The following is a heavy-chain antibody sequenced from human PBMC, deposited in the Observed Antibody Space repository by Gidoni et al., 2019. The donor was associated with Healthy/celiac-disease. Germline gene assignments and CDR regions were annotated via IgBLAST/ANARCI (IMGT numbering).Heavy chain of an antibody. V-gene: IGHV3-43*01. CDR2: ISWDGGST. Sequence: EVQLVESGGVVVQPGGSLRLSCAASGFTFDDYTMHWVRQAPGKGLEWVSLISWDGGSTYYADSVKGRFTISRDNSKNSLYLQMNSLRTEDTALYYCAKAHSSGWKYYYYGMDVWGQGTTVTVSS. J-gene: IGHJ6*02. CDR3: AKAHSSGWKYYYYGMDV. D-gene: IGHD6-19*01. CDR1: GFTFDDYT.